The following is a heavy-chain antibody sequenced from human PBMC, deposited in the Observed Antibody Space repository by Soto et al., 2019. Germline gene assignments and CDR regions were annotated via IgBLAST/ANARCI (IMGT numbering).Heavy chain of an antibody. CDR1: GASFISYY. J-gene: IGHJ5*02. D-gene: IGHD3-10*01. CDR3: AGAFITMVRGVVINWFDP. V-gene: IGHV4-59*01. CDR2: IYYNGNT. Sequence: SETLSLTCSVSGASFISYYWSWILQPPGKGLEWIGYIYYNGNTDYNPSLKSRVTMSVDTSKNQFFLKLTSVTAADTAVYYCAGAFITMVRGVVINWFDPWGQGTLVTVSS.